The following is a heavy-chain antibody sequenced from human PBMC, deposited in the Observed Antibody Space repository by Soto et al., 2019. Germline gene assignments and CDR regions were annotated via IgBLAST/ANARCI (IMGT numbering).Heavy chain of an antibody. D-gene: IGHD2-15*01. V-gene: IGHV1-46*03. CDR3: ARDGVVVAATNSYYYYYMDV. J-gene: IGHJ6*03. CDR1: GYTFTSYY. CDR2: INPSGGST. Sequence: ASVKVSCKASGYTFTSYYMHWVRQAPGQGLEWMGIINPSGGSTSYAQKFQGRVTMTRDTSTSTVYMELSSLRPEDTAVYYCARDGVVVAATNSYYYYYMDVWGKGTTVTVSS.